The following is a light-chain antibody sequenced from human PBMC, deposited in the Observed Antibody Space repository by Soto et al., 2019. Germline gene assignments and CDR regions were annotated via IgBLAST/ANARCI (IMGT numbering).Light chain of an antibody. V-gene: IGKV1-33*01. J-gene: IGKJ4*01. CDR1: QDIGKR. CDR2: DAS. CDR3: QQHDTLLT. Sequence: DIRMTQSPSSLSASVGDRVTITCQASQDIGKRLNWYQHKPGKAPKVLIYDASYLETGVPSRFSGRRSGTDFTFTISSLQPEDFATYYCQQHDTLLTFGGGTKVE.